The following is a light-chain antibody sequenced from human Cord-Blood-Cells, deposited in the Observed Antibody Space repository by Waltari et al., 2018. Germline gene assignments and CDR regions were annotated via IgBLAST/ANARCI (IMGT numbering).Light chain of an antibody. V-gene: IGKV1-39*01. CDR3: QQSYSTP. CDR1: QSISSY. CDR2: AAS. J-gene: IGKJ4*01. Sequence: DIQMTQSPSSLSASVGDRVTITCRASQSISSYLNWYQQKPWKAPKLLIYAASSLQSGVPSRFSGSGSGTDFTLTISSLQPEDFATYYCQQSYSTPFGGGTKVEIK.